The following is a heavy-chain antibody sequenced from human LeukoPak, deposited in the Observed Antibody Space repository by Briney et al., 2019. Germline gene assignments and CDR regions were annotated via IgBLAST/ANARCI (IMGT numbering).Heavy chain of an antibody. CDR3: AKNPTERGYSYVTH. J-gene: IGHJ4*02. Sequence: PGGSLRLSCAASGFTFSSYEMNWVRQAPGKGLEWVSAISGSGGSTYYADSVKGRFTISRDNSKNTLYLQMNSLRAEDTAVYYCAKNPTERGYSYVTHWGQGTLVTVSS. D-gene: IGHD5-18*01. CDR2: ISGSGGST. CDR1: GFTFSSYE. V-gene: IGHV3-23*01.